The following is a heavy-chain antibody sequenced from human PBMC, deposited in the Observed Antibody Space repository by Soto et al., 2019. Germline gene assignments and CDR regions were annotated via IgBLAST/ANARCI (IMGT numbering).Heavy chain of an antibody. V-gene: IGHV1-69*13. D-gene: IGHD3-3*01. CDR1: GGTFSSYA. CDR3: ARVAISTIFGVVIRYYFDY. Sequence: ASVKVSCKASGGTFSSYAISWVRQAPGQGLEWMGGIIPIFGTANYAQKFQGRVTITADESTSTAYMELSSLRSEDTAVYYCARVAISTIFGVVIRYYFDYWGQGTLVTVSS. CDR2: IIPIFGTA. J-gene: IGHJ4*02.